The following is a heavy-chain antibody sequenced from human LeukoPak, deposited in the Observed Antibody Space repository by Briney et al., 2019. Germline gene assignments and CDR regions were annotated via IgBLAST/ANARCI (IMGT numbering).Heavy chain of an antibody. D-gene: IGHD4-11*01. CDR3: AKDGAVTTRYYYYNGMDV. CDR1: GFTFSSYS. V-gene: IGHV3-30*18. J-gene: IGHJ6*02. Sequence: GGSLRLSCAASGFTFSSYSMNWVRQAPGKGLEWVAVISYDGSNKYYADSVKGRFTISRDDSKNTLYLQMNSLRAEDTAVYYCAKDGAVTTRYYYYNGMDVWGQGTTVTVSS. CDR2: ISYDGSNK.